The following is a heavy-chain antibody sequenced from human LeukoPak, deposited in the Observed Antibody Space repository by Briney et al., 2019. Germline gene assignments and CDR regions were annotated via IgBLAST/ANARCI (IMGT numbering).Heavy chain of an antibody. CDR1: GGTFSSYA. CDR2: IIPIFGTA. CDR3: AGAFRYYYVGSGFFFFTARSAGAMDV. V-gene: IGHV1-69*13. Sequence: GASVKVSCKASGGTFSSYAISWVRQAPGQGLEWMGGIIPIFGTANYAQKFQGRVTITADESTSTAYMELSSLRSEDTAVYYCAGAFRYYYVGSGFFFFTARSAGAMDVWGQGTTVTVSS. J-gene: IGHJ6*02. D-gene: IGHD3-22*01.